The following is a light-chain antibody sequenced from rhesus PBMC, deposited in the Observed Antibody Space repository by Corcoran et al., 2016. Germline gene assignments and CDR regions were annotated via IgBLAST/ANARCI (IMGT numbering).Light chain of an antibody. Sequence: DIQMTQSPSSLSASVGDTVTITCRASQGISSYLNWFQQKPGTAPKLLIYAASSLESGVPSRFSGSGFGTDFTLTISSLQPEDFAVYYCLQHNSYPLTFGGGTKVELK. CDR2: AAS. CDR3: LQHNSYPLT. V-gene: IGKV1-28*03. CDR1: QGISSY. J-gene: IGKJ4*01.